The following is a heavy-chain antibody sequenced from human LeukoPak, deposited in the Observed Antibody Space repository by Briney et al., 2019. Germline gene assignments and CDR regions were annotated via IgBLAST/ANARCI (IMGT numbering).Heavy chain of an antibody. CDR1: GGSISSYY. D-gene: IGHD1-1*01. CDR2: MYYREST. V-gene: IGHV4-39*07. J-gene: IGHJ6*02. CDR3: ARDAGHQLSRRNYYAMDV. Sequence: SSETLSLTCTVSGGSISSYYWGWVRQPPGKGLEWIGSMYYRESTYYNPSLKSRVTISVDTSKNQFSLKLSSVTAADTAVYYCARDAGHQLSRRNYYAMDVWGQGTTVTVSS.